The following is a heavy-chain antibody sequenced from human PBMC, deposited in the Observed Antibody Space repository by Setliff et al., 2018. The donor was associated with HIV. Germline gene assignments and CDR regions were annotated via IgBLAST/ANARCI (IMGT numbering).Heavy chain of an antibody. J-gene: IGHJ4*02. CDR2: NFNSGST. CDR3: ARKNRYCSGGSCYYFDS. D-gene: IGHD2-15*01. V-gene: IGHV4-59*04. Sequence: PSETLSLTCTVSGGSISSYFWSWVRQSPGKGLEWIGYNFNSGSTYYNPSLKSRITISVDTSKNQFSLKLSSVTAADTAVYYCARKNRYCSGGSCYYFDSWGLGTLVTVS. CDR1: GGSISSYF.